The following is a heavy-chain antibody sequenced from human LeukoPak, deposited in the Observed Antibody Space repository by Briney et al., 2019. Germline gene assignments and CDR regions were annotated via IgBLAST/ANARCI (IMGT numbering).Heavy chain of an antibody. V-gene: IGHV3-30*18. CDR1: GFTFSSCG. D-gene: IGHD6-19*01. Sequence: GGPLTLSCAASGFTFSSCGMHWVRQAPGKGLEGVAVISYDGSNKCYADSVKGRFTISRDNSKNTLFLEMNSLRAEDTAVYYCAKALTSGWYLDAFNIWGQGTMVTVSS. CDR2: ISYDGSNK. CDR3: AKALTSGWYLDAFNI. J-gene: IGHJ3*02.